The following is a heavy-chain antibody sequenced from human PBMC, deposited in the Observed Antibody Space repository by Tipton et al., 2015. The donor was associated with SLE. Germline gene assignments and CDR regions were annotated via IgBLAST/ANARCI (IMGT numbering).Heavy chain of an antibody. V-gene: IGHV3-9*01. D-gene: IGHD2-2*01. CDR3: ASQLLYNFDY. J-gene: IGHJ4*02. Sequence: SLRLSCAASGFIFGDYAMHWVRQAPGKGLEWVSGISWNSGDIGYADSVKGRFTITRDNYKNTLYLQMKSLRADDTAVYYCASQLLYNFDYWGQGTLVTV. CDR2: ISWNSGDI. CDR1: GFIFGDYA.